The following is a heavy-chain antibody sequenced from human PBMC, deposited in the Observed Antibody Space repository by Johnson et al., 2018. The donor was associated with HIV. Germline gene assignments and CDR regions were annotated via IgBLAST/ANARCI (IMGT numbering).Heavy chain of an antibody. CDR3: TKDMVSWFGELPWAFDTFDM. CDR1: GFTFSDYY. Sequence: QVQLVESGGGLVKPGGSLRLSCAASGFTFSDYYMSWIRQAPGKGLEWVSYISWNSGSVDYVDSVKGRFTISRDNAKKSLFLQMNSLRAEDTALYYCTKDMVSWFGELPWAFDTFDMWGQGTMVTVSS. J-gene: IGHJ3*02. V-gene: IGHV3-11*01. CDR2: ISWNSGSV. D-gene: IGHD3-10*01.